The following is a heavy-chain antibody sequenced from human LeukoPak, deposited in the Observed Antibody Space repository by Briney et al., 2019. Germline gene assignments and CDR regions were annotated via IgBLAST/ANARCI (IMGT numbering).Heavy chain of an antibody. D-gene: IGHD1-26*01. CDR1: GGSVRSYY. V-gene: IGHV4-59*08. CDR3: ARHGTISSESYFCY. CDR2: IHNSGRT. J-gene: IGHJ4*02. Sequence: SETLSLTCRVSGGSVRSYYWSWIRQSPGKGLEWIGYIHNSGRTNYNPSLKSRVTGFVDTSKHQVSLMLSSVTAADTAVYYCARHGTISSESYFCYWGQGALVTVSS.